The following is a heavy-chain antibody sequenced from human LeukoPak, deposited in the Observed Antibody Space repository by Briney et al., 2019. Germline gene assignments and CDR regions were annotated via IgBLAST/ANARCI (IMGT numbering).Heavy chain of an antibody. CDR3: AKVIRASISVIAVAKASFDY. V-gene: IGHV3-23*01. CDR1: GFTFSSYA. J-gene: IGHJ4*02. Sequence: PGGSLRLSCAASGFTFSSYAMSWVRQAPGKGLEWVSSISSSGDRTYYADSVKGRFTISRDNFKNTLYLQMNSLRAEDTAVYYCAKVIRASISVIAVAKASFDYWGQGSLVTVSS. CDR2: ISSSGDRT. D-gene: IGHD6-19*01.